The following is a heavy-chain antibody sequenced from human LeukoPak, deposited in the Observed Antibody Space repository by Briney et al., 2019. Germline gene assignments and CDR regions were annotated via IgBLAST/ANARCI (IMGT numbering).Heavy chain of an antibody. Sequence: GASVKVSCKASGYTFTGYYMHWVRQAPGQGLEWMGWINPNSGGTNYAQKFQGRVTMTRDTSISTAYMELSRLRSDDTAVYYCASFAWELLTDDAFDIWGQGTMVTVSS. CDR1: GYTFTGYY. J-gene: IGHJ3*02. CDR3: ASFAWELLTDDAFDI. CDR2: INPNSGGT. V-gene: IGHV1-2*02. D-gene: IGHD1-26*01.